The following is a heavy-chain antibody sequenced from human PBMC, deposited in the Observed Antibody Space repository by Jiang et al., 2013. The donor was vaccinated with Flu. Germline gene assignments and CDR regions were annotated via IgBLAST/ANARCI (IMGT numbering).Heavy chain of an antibody. Sequence: GSGLVKPSETLSLTCTISGGSAAHYYWSWIRQSPGKGLEWIAFAYAGWGSKSDPKYNPSLKGRVTMSTDASRDQLSLKLTSVTAADTALYFCARGYSYDLDGNYGGFDYWGQGIRVTVAS. V-gene: IGHV4-59*02. CDR2: AYAGWGSKSDP. CDR3: ARGYSYDLDGNYGGFDY. D-gene: IGHD2-21*01. CDR1: GGSAAHYY. J-gene: IGHJ4*02.